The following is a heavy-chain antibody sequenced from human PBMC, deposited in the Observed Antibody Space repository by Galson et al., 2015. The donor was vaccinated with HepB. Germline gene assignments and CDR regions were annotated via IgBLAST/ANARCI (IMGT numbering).Heavy chain of an antibody. CDR1: GYTFTSYY. CDR2: MSPSGGST. CDR3: ARDRVGSSSGSYYGHYFDY. Sequence: SVKVSCKASGYTFTSYYIHWVRQSPGQGLEWMGVMSPSGGSTSYAQTFQGRVTMTRDTSTNTVYMELSSLRSEDTAVYYCARDRVGSSSGSYYGHYFDYWGQGTLVTVSS. D-gene: IGHD1-26*01. V-gene: IGHV1-46*01. J-gene: IGHJ4*02.